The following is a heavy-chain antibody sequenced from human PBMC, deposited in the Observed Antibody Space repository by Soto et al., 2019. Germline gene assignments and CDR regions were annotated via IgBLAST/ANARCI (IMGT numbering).Heavy chain of an antibody. CDR3: AISYYDILTGYSTSYYYYGMDV. V-gene: IGHV1-69*02. CDR1: GGTFSSYT. D-gene: IGHD3-9*01. Sequence: QVQLVQSGAEVKKPGSSVKVSCKASGGTFSSYTISWVRQAPGQGLEWMGRIIPILGIANYAQKFQGRVTSTADKSTSTAYMELSSLRSEDTAVYYCAISYYDILTGYSTSYYYYGMDVWGQGTTVTVSS. J-gene: IGHJ6*02. CDR2: IIPILGIA.